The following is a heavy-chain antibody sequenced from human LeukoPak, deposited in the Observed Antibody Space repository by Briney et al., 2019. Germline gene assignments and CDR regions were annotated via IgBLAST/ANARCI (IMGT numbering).Heavy chain of an antibody. CDR2: IYYSGST. J-gene: IGHJ5*02. D-gene: IGHD6-13*01. CDR1: GGSISSGDYY. CDR3: ASVALYSSSWYWFDP. Sequence: SETLSLTCTVSGGSISSGDYYWSWIRQHPGKGLEWIGYIYYSGSTYYNPSLKSRVTISVDTSKNQFSLNLSSVTAADTAAYYGASVALYSSSWYWFDPWGQGILVTVSS. V-gene: IGHV4-31*03.